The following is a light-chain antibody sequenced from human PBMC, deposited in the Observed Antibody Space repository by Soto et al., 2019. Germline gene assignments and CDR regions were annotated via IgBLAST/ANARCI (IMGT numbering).Light chain of an antibody. CDR2: DND. J-gene: IGLJ3*02. CDR1: NHNTGNNY. CDR3: GTWDSNLSARV. V-gene: IGLV1-51*01. Sequence: QSVVTQPPSVSAAPGQKVTISCSGSNHNTGNNYVSWYQQLPGTVPQLLIYDNDKRPSGIPARFSASKSGTSATLVITGLQTGDEADYYCGTWDSNLSARVFGGGTKLTVL.